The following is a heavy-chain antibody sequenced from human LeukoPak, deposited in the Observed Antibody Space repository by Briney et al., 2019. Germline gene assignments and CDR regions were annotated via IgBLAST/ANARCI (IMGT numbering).Heavy chain of an antibody. CDR2: IYYSGST. V-gene: IGHV4-59*01. Sequence: SETLSLTCTVSGDSIRSYYRSWIRQPPGKGLEWIGYIYYSGSTNYNPSLKSRVTISVDTSKNQFSLKLSSVTAADTAVYYCASSYGPNYFDYWGQGTLVTVSS. CDR1: GDSIRSYY. J-gene: IGHJ4*02. D-gene: IGHD5-18*01. CDR3: ASSYGPNYFDY.